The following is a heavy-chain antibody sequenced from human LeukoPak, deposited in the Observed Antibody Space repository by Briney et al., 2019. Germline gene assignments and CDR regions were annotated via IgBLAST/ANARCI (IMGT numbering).Heavy chain of an antibody. CDR3: AREYYYDSSGYSDY. J-gene: IGHJ4*02. D-gene: IGHD3-22*01. CDR1: GFTFSSYL. CDR2: IKQDGSEK. Sequence: GGSLRLSCAASGFTFSSYLMSWVRQAPGKGLEWVANIKQDGSEKYYVDSVKGRFTISRDNAKNSLYLQMNSLRAEDTAVYYCAREYYYDSSGYSDYWGQGTLVTVSS. V-gene: IGHV3-7*01.